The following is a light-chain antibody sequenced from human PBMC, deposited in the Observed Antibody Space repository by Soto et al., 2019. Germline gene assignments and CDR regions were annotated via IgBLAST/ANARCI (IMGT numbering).Light chain of an antibody. CDR3: CSYAGSSTWV. Sequence: QSVLTQPASVSGSPGQSITISCTGTSSDVGSYNLVSWYQQHPGKAPKLMIYEGSKRPSGVSNRFSGSKSGNTASLTISGRQAEDEADYYCCSYAGSSTWVFGGGTQLTVL. CDR2: EGS. V-gene: IGLV2-23*01. CDR1: SSDVGSYNL. J-gene: IGLJ3*02.